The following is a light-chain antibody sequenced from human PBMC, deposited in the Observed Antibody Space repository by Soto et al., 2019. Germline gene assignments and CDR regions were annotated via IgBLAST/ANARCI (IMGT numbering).Light chain of an antibody. J-gene: IGLJ2*01. CDR3: SSCTSSSTLEV. Sequence: QSALTQPASVSGSPGQSITISCTGTSSDVGGYNYVSWYQQHPGKAPKLMIYDVSNRPSGVSLRFSGCKSGNTASLTISGLQGEDEADYYCSSCTSSSTLEVFGGGTKVTVL. CDR1: SSDVGGYNY. V-gene: IGLV2-14*01. CDR2: DVS.